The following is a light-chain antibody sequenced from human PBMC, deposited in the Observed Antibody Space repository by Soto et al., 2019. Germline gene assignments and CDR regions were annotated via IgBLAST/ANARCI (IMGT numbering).Light chain of an antibody. V-gene: IGLV2-14*01. CDR2: GVS. J-gene: IGLJ1*01. CDR1: ISDVAVYNY. Sequence: QSALTQPASVSGSPGQSITISCSGTISDVAVYNYVSWYQQHPGKAPKLMLYGVSKRPSGVSNRFSGSKSGNRASLTISGLQAEDEADYYCSSHTTSSALQVFGTGTKLTVL. CDR3: SSHTTSSALQV.